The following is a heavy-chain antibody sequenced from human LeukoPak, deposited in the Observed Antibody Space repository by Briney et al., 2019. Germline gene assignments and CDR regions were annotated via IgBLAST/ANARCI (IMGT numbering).Heavy chain of an antibody. CDR1: GFTFSSFG. J-gene: IGHJ4*02. D-gene: IGHD4-23*01. V-gene: IGHV3-23*01. CDR2: ISSTGGTA. Sequence: GGSLRLSCAASGFTFSSFGMSWVRQAPGKGLEWVLAISSTGGTAYYADSVKGRFTISRDSSKNTLYLQMNSLRAEDTAVYYCARAYGGIGGRLPDYWGQGTLVTVSS. CDR3: ARAYGGIGGRLPDY.